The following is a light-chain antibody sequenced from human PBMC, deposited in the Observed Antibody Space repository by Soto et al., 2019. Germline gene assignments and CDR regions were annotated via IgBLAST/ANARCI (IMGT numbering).Light chain of an antibody. Sequence: QSALTHPASVAGSPGQSITISCTGTSSDVGSYNLVSWYQQHPGKSPKLMIYEVSKRPSGLSNRFSASKSGNTASLTISGHQAEDEADYYCCSYARSSTYVFGPGTKLTVL. J-gene: IGLJ1*01. CDR2: EVS. V-gene: IGLV2-23*02. CDR3: CSYARSSTYV. CDR1: SSDVGSYNL.